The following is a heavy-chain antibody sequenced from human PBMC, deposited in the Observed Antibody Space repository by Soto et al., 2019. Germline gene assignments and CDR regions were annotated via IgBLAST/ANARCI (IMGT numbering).Heavy chain of an antibody. J-gene: IGHJ4*02. CDR1: GFTFNNYV. CDR2: ISGGGGST. CDR3: ARSCFEGNFFWGRSIEY. D-gene: IGHD3-16*01. Sequence: EVQLLESGGGLVQPGGSLRLSCAASGFTFNNYVMTWVRQAPGKGLEWVSSISGGGGSTYYADSVKGRFTISRDGSESTLFLQMNSLRPEDTAEYYCARSCFEGNFFWGRSIEYWGQGTLVTVSS. V-gene: IGHV3-23*01.